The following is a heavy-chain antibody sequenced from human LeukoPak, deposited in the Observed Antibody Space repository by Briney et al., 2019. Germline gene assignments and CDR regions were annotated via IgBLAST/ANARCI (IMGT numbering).Heavy chain of an antibody. J-gene: IGHJ4*02. V-gene: IGHV1-46*01. CDR2: INPSGGST. D-gene: IGHD6-19*01. CDR1: GYTFTTYY. CDR3: ARGGLGPRENFDY. Sequence: ASVKVSCKASGYTFTTYYIHWGRQAPGQALEWMGMINPSGGSTTYAQKFQGRVTMTRDTSTSTVYMELSSLRSEDTAVYYCARGGLGPRENFDYWGQGTLVTVSS.